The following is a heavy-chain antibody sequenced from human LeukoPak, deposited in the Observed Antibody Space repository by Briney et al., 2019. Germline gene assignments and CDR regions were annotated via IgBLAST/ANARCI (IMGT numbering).Heavy chain of an antibody. V-gene: IGHV1-18*01. D-gene: IGHD3-10*01. CDR3: ATLKYYGLLPY. CDR2: ISAYNGNT. CDR1: GYTFTSYG. J-gene: IGHJ4*02. Sequence: ASVRVSCKASGYTFTSYGISWVRQAPGQGLEWMGWISAYNGNTNYAQKLQGRVTMTTDTSTSTAYMELRSLRSDDTAVYYCATLKYYGLLPYWGQGTLVTVSS.